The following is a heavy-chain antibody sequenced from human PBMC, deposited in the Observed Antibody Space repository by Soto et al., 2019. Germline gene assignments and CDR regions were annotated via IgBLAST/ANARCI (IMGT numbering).Heavy chain of an antibody. CDR2: IYSNGDT. J-gene: IGHJ4*02. Sequence: EVQLVETGGGLIQPGGSLSLSCAASGFSVGSNYMTWVRQSPGKGLEWVSLIYSNGDTDYADSVKGRFSISRDNFKNTLYLQMNNRRAEDTAVYHCARKSDSSPVPEADGVWGRGTLVTVSS. V-gene: IGHV3-53*02. D-gene: IGHD2-8*01. CDR3: ARKSDSSPVPEADGV. CDR1: GFSVGSNY.